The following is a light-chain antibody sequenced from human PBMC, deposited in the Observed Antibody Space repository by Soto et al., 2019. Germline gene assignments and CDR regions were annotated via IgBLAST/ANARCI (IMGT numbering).Light chain of an antibody. J-gene: IGKJ1*01. CDR1: QSVSSSY. CDR3: QQYASSPRT. V-gene: IGKV3-20*01. CDR2: RAS. Sequence: EIVLTQSPGTLSLSPRERATLSCSASQSVSSSYLAWYQQKPGQAPKVLIYRASSRATGIPDRFSGSGSGTDFTLTISRLEPEDFAVYYCQQYASSPRTFGQGTK.